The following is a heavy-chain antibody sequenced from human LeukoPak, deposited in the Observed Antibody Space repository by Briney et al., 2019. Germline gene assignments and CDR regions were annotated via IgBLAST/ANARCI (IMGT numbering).Heavy chain of an antibody. V-gene: IGHV4-4*02. D-gene: IGHD3-10*01. J-gene: IGHJ4*02. CDR2: VHHSGGT. CDR3: AGGEGYGSGNGHFGY. CDR1: GGSISSSNW. Sequence: SETLSLTCAVSGGSISSSNWWSWVRQPPGKGLEWIGEVHHSGGTNYNPSLKSRVTISADRSNNRFSLSLNSVTAAATAVFYRAGGEGYGSGNGHFGYWGQGILVNVSS.